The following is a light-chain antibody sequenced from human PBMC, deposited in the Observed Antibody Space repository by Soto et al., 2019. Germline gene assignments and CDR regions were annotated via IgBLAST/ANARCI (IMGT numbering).Light chain of an antibody. J-gene: IGKJ2*01. V-gene: IGKV1-9*01. CDR3: QQLKTYPYT. CDR1: QDINKF. Sequence: IPLTQSPSSLSASVGDRVTLTCRASQDINKFLAWFQQTPGKAPKLLVYSASTLHSGVPSRFSGSGSGTDFALTISSLQPEDFATYYCQQLKTYPYTFGQGTRLDIK. CDR2: SAS.